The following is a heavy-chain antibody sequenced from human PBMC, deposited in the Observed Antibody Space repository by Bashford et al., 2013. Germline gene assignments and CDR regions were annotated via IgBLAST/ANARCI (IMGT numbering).Heavy chain of an antibody. V-gene: IGHV3-49*04. CDR1: GFNFGDYA. J-gene: IGHJ4*02. CDR3: TRRHAHFDY. CDR2: IRPKTFGGTT. Sequence: GGSLRLSCTTYGFNFGDYAMSWVRQAPGKGLEWVGFIRPKTFGGTTEGPASLKGRFTISRDDSKNXAYLQMNSLKPEDTGVYYCTRRHAHFDYWGQGTLVTVSS.